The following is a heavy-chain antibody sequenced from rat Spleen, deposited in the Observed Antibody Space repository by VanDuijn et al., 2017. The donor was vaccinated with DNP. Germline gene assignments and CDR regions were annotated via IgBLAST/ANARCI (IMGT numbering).Heavy chain of an antibody. CDR3: ARLAVGAMDA. J-gene: IGHJ4*01. V-gene: IGHV2S12*01. Sequence: QVQLKESGPCLVQPSQTLSLTCTVSGSSLTNFGVNWVRQPPGKGLEWIAAMASGGSTYYNSALKSRLSISRDTSKSQVFLKMNSLQTEDTAMYFCARLAVGAMDAWGQGTSVTVSS. CDR2: MASGGST. D-gene: IGHD3-2*01. CDR1: GSSLTNFG.